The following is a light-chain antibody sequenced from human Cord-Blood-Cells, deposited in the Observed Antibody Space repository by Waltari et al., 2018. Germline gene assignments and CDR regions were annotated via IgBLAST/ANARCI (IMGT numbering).Light chain of an antibody. CDR3: QSYDSSTNWV. V-gene: IGLV6-57*01. CDR1: SGILASHY. CDR2: EDN. J-gene: IGLJ3*02. Sequence: FLLTQSHSVSASPGQTVTTACTRSSGILASHYMLWYQQRPGSSPTTVIYEDNQRPSGVPDRFSGSIDSSSNSASLTISGLKTEDEADYYCQSYDSSTNWVFGGGTKLTVL.